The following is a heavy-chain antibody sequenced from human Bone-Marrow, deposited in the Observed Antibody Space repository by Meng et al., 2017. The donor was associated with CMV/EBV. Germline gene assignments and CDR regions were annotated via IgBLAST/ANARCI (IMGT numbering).Heavy chain of an antibody. CDR1: GYTFTSYG. D-gene: IGHD3-16*01. Sequence: ASAKVSCKASGYTFTSYGISWVRQAPGQGLEWMGWISAYNGNTNYAQKLQGRVTMTTDTSTSTAYMELRSLRSDDTAVYYCARDRLMGRDVWGSPTPLGYWGQGTLVTVSS. CDR3: ARDRLMGRDVWGSPTPLGY. J-gene: IGHJ4*02. CDR2: ISAYNGNT. V-gene: IGHV1-18*01.